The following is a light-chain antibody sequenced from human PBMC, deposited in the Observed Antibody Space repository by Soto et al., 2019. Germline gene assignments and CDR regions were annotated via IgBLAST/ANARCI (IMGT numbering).Light chain of an antibody. CDR1: QSVSSN. Sequence: EIVLTKSPATLSVSPGERATLSCRASQSVSSNLAWYQQKPGQAPRLLIYGASTRATGIPARFSGSGSGTDFTLSISSLEPEEFAVYYCQQYFTSPITFGQFTRLEIK. CDR3: QQYFTSPIT. CDR2: GAS. V-gene: IGKV3-15*01. J-gene: IGKJ5*01.